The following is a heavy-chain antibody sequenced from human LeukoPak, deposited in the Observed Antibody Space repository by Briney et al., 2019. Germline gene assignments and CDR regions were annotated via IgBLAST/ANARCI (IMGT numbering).Heavy chain of an antibody. CDR3: AKAPPSSPYYYDSSGYSGPPDY. CDR2: ISGSGGST. D-gene: IGHD3-22*01. V-gene: IGHV3-23*01. CDR1: GFTFSSYA. J-gene: IGHJ4*02. Sequence: GGSLRLSCAASGFTFSSYAMSWVRQAPGKGLEWVSAISGSGGSTYYADSVKGRFTISRDNSKNTLYLQMNSLRAEDTAVYHCAKAPPSSPYYYDSSGYSGPPDYWGQGTLVTVSS.